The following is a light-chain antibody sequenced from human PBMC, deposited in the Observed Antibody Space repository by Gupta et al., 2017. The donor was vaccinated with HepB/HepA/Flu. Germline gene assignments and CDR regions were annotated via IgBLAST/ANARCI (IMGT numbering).Light chain of an antibody. CDR3: AAWDAIMSGWV. CDR1: SHNIVSNS. Sequence: QSVLTQPPSASGTTGQRVTIACSGSSHNIVSNSLYWYQQCTGTAPTLLISSNKQLLSGVPDRFSGSKSGTSASLTISGLRAEEEADYFCAAWDAIMSGWVFGGGTKLTVL. CDR2: SNK. V-gene: IGLV1-47*02. J-gene: IGLJ3*02.